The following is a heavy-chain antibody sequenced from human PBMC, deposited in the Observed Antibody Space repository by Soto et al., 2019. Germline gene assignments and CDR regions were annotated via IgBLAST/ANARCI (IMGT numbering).Heavy chain of an antibody. CDR3: ARGNCSSPNCYSFSGYYGMDV. V-gene: IGHV4-4*07. J-gene: IGHJ6*02. CDR2: IYTSGST. CDR1: GGSISSYY. Sequence: SETLSLTCTVSGGSISSYYGGWIRQPAGKGLEWIGRIYTSGSTNYNPSLKSRVTMSLDTSKNQFSLKLTSVTAADTALYYCARGNCSSPNCYSFSGYYGMDVWGQGTTVTVSS. D-gene: IGHD2-2*01.